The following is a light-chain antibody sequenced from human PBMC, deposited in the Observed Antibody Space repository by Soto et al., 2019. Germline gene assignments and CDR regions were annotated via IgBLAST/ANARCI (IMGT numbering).Light chain of an antibody. CDR2: RNN. CDR3: AAWDDSLSGYV. J-gene: IGLJ1*01. Sequence: QSVLTQPPSASGTPGQRVTISCSGSSSNIGSDYVYWYQQFPGTAPKLLIYRNNQRPSGVPDRFSGSKSGTSASLAISGLRSEDEADYYCAAWDDSLSGYVVGTGTKLTVL. CDR1: SSNIGSDY. V-gene: IGLV1-47*01.